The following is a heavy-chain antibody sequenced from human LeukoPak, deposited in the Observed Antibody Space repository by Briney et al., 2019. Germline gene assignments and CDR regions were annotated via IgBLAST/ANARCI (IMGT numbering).Heavy chain of an antibody. V-gene: IGHV1-2*02. CDR2: IRPNSGGT. Sequence: ASVKVSCKASGYTFAAYYMYWVRQAPGQGLEWMGWIRPNSGGTNYAQKFQGRVTMTRDTSISTAYMELRSLRSDDTAVYYCARDDFVYKSFDYWGQGTLVTVSS. CDR3: ARDDFVYKSFDY. J-gene: IGHJ4*02. D-gene: IGHD3-3*01. CDR1: GYTFAAYY.